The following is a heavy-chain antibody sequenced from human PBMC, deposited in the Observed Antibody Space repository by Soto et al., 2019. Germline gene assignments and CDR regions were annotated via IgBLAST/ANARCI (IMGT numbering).Heavy chain of an antibody. CDR2: IIPILGIA. D-gene: IGHD1-1*01. CDR1: GGTFSSYT. J-gene: IGHJ4*02. V-gene: IGHV1-69*08. CDR3: ARELHWNGWYFDY. Sequence: QVQLVQSGAEVKKPGSSVKVSCKASGGTFSSYTISWVRQAPGQGLEWMGRIIPILGIANYAQKFQGRVTITADKSTSTAYMELSSLRSEDTAVYYCARELHWNGWYFDYWGQGTLVTVSS.